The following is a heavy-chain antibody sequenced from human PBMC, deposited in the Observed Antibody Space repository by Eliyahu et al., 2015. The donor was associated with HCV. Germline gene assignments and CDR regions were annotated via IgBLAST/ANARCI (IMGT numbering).Heavy chain of an antibody. CDR1: GGTIXXXNHY. CDR2: IYASGST. Sequence: QVQLQESGPGLVKPSQTLSLTCTVSGGTIXXXNHYWSWIRQPAGKGLEXIGRIYASGSTTYNPSLKXRVTISVDTSKNQFSLKLSSVTAADTAVYYCARDVVYCGGGSCKYYYYYGMDVWGQGTTVTVSS. CDR3: ARDVVYCGGGSCKYYYYYGMDV. V-gene: IGHV4-61*02. J-gene: IGHJ6*02. D-gene: IGHD2-15*01.